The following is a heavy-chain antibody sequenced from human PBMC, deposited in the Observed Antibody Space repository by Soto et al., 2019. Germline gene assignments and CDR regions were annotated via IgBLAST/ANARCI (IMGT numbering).Heavy chain of an antibody. CDR2: IRQDGGVV. V-gene: IGHV3-7*03. CDR1: GFNFGSYW. CDR3: ARLTVPATIMVS. D-gene: IGHD5-12*01. J-gene: IGHJ5*02. Sequence: EEQLVESGGGVVQPGGSLRLSCAASGFNFGSYWISWVRQAPGKGLEWVANIRQDGGVVHYVDSVKDRFTVSRDNAKNSLYRQMNSLIAEDTAVYDCARLTVPATIMVSWGKGTLVTVSS.